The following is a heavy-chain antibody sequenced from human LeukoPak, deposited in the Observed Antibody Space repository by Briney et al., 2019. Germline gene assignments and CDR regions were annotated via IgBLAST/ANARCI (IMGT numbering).Heavy chain of an antibody. V-gene: IGHV3-64*01. CDR1: GFTFSSYA. J-gene: IGHJ4*02. CDR3: ARDLRGSNAY. Sequence: GGSLRLSCAASGFTFSSYAMHWVRQAPGKGLEYVSGISSNGGSTNYANSVRGRFTISRDNSKNTLYLQMGSLRVEDMAVYYCARDLRGSNAYWGQGTLVTVSS. CDR2: ISSNGGST. D-gene: IGHD1-26*01.